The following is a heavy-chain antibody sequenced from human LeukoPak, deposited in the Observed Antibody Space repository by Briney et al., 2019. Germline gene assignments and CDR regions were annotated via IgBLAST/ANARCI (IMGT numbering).Heavy chain of an antibody. CDR3: AKDLAGSGSYSFDY. Sequence: GGSLRLSCAASGFTFSSYSMNWVRQAPGKGLEWVSSISSSSSYIYYADSVKGRFTISRDNAKNSLYLQMNSLRAEDTAVYYCAKDLAGSGSYSFDYWGQGTLVTVSS. CDR1: GFTFSSYS. J-gene: IGHJ4*02. D-gene: IGHD1-26*01. V-gene: IGHV3-21*04. CDR2: ISSSSSYI.